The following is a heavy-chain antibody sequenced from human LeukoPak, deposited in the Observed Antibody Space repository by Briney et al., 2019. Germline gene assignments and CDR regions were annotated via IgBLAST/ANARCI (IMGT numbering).Heavy chain of an antibody. J-gene: IGHJ5*02. D-gene: IGHD1-26*01. CDR2: MVVGSGST. Sequence: SVKGCCKASGFSFSTSIMHWVRLTRGQRRGWIGWMVVGSGSTNYAQKFQGRVTLTRDMSTNTAYMEVTSLTFEDTATYYCAADLKEGDIYFDPWGQGTLVTVSS. CDR3: AADLKEGDIYFDP. V-gene: IGHV1-58*02. CDR1: GFSFSTSI.